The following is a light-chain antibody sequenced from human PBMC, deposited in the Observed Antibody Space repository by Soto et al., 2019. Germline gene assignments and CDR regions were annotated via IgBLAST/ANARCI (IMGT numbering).Light chain of an antibody. CDR2: DVS. J-gene: IGLJ1*01. V-gene: IGLV2-8*01. CDR1: SRDVGGYNY. CDR3: SSDVCNHSLYV. Sequence: QSVLTQPPSASGSPGQSVTISCTGTSRDVGGYNYVSWYQQHPGKAPKLMVYDVSKRPSGVPDRFSGSKSGNTASLTVSGLQAEDEANYYCSSDVCNHSLYVFRTGTNVTV.